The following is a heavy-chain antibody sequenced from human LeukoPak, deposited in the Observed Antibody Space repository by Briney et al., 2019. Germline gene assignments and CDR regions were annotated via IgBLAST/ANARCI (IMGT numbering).Heavy chain of an antibody. Sequence: SEILSLTCTVSSDSIYSSNYYWGWIRQPPGKGLEWSGSIYYSGSTYYNSSLKSRVTISVDTSKNQFTLKLSSLTAADTAVYYCARAAYCGGDCYLFDYWGQGTLVTVFS. V-gene: IGHV4-39*01. CDR3: ARAAYCGGDCYLFDY. CDR1: SDSIYSSNYY. J-gene: IGHJ4*02. CDR2: IYYSGST. D-gene: IGHD2-21*02.